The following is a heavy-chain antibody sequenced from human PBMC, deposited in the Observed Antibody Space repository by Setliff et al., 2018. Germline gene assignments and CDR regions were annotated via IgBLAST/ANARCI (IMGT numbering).Heavy chain of an antibody. D-gene: IGHD3-22*01. CDR2: IYSRGST. CDR1: GGSINSGSYY. Sequence: KPSETLSLTCTVSGGSINSGSYYWSWIRQPAGRGLEWIGRIYSRGSTNYNPSLKSRVTVSLDASKNQLSLKLSSVTAADTAVYYCARDHYYDSRQAFDIWGQGTMVTVSS. CDR3: ARDHYYDSRQAFDI. V-gene: IGHV4-61*02. J-gene: IGHJ3*02.